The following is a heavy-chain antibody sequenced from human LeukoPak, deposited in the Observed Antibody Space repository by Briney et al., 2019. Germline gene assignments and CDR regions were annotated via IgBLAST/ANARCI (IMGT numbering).Heavy chain of an antibody. Sequence: PGGSLRLSCAASGFTFSSYSMNWVRQAPGKGLEWVAIISYDGSNNFYADSVKGRFTISRDNSKNTLHLQMNSLRAEDTAVYYCARGRGSYLLRDAEYFQYWGQGTLVTVSS. J-gene: IGHJ1*01. CDR2: ISYDGSNN. CDR3: ARGRGSYLLRDAEYFQY. D-gene: IGHD1-26*01. V-gene: IGHV3-30*03. CDR1: GFTFSSYS.